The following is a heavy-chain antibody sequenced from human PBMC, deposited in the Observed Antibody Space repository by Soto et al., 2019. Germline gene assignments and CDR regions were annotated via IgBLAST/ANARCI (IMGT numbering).Heavy chain of an antibody. J-gene: IGHJ4*02. CDR1: GGSITGYY. CDR2: IHTSEST. Sequence: QVQLQESGPGLVKPSETLSLTCTVSGGSITGYYWSWIRQPAGKGLEWIGRIHTSESTTYNPSLKSRVTLAVDTSPPPSSLRLSSLTAADTAVYYCARALTSAAGLYFDYWGQGTLVTVSS. CDR3: ARALTSAAGLYFDY. V-gene: IGHV4-4*07. D-gene: IGHD6-13*01.